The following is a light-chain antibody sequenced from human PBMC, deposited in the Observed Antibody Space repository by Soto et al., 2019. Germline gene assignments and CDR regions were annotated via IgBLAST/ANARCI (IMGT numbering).Light chain of an antibody. CDR1: QSVSSIF. CDR2: GAS. Sequence: EIVLTQSPGTLSLSPGERATLSCRASQSVSSIFLAWYQQKPGQAPRLLIYGASSRATGIPDRFSGRGSGTDFTLTISRLEPEDSSVYYCQQYGSSRTFGQGTKLEFK. J-gene: IGKJ2*01. V-gene: IGKV3-20*01. CDR3: QQYGSSRT.